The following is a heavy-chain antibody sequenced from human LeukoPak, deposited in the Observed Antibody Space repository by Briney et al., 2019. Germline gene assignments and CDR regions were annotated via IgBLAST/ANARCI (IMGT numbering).Heavy chain of an antibody. CDR3: ARMTAYYYDSSGYFEWYFDY. J-gene: IGHJ4*02. D-gene: IGHD3-22*01. Sequence: PSETLSLTCTVSGGSISSGGYYWSWIRQPPGMGLEWIGEINHSGSTNYNSSLKSRVTISVDTSKNQFSLKLSSVTAADTAVYYCARMTAYYYDSSGYFEWYFDYWGQGTLVTVSS. V-gene: IGHV4-61*08. CDR2: INHSGST. CDR1: GGSISSGGYY.